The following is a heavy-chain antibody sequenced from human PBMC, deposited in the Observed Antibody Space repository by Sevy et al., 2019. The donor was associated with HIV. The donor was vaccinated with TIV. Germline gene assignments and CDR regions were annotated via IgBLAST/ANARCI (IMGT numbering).Heavy chain of an antibody. CDR1: GFTFSDNG. Sequence: GGSLRLSCTASGFTFSDNGMHWVRQAPGKGLDWVALIRYDGSNKYYADSVKGRLPISGDNSKNRLFLQMNSLTAEDTAVYDYATPNYSNFRLRGYYRMDVWGQGTTVTVSS. V-gene: IGHV3-30*02. CDR2: IRYDGSNK. J-gene: IGHJ6*02. CDR3: ATPNYSNFRLRGYYRMDV. D-gene: IGHD4-4*01.